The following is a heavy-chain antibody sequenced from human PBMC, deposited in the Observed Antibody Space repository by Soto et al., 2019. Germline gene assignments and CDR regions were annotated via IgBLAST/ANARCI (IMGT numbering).Heavy chain of an antibody. V-gene: IGHV3-21*01. Sequence: ELQLVESGGGLVKPGGSLRLSCAGSGFSFSGDSMDWVRQAPGKGLEWVSSITSGGSYIFYSDSVKGRFTISRDNAKNSLYLQMDSLRTEDTAVYYCAREKGSQLRLDVRGQGTTVTVSS. D-gene: IGHD3-3*01. CDR1: GFSFSGDS. J-gene: IGHJ6*02. CDR3: AREKGSQLRLDV. CDR2: ITSGGSYI.